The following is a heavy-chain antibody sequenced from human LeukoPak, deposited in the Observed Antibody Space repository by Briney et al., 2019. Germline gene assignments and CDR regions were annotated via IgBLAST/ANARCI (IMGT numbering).Heavy chain of an antibody. CDR1: GFTFSSYA. V-gene: IGHV3-30-3*01. J-gene: IGHJ4*02. CDR3: ARDEIYGSGWYY. Sequence: GSLRLSCAASGFTFSSYAMHWVRQAPGKGLEWVAVISYDGSNKYYADSVKGRFTISRDNSKNTLYLQMNSLRAEDTAVYYCARDEIYGSGWYYWGQGTLVTVSS. CDR2: ISYDGSNK. D-gene: IGHD6-19*01.